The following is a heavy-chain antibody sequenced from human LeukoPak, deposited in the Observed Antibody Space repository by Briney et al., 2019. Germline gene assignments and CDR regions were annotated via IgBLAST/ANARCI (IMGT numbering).Heavy chain of an antibody. Sequence: PSETLSLTCTVSGGSISSYYWSWIRQPPGKGLEWIGYIYYSGSTNYNPSLKSRVTISVDTSKNQFSLKLSSVTAADTAVYYCARSPYYDFWSGSPRAFDIWGQGTMVTVSS. D-gene: IGHD3-3*01. CDR2: IYYSGST. J-gene: IGHJ3*02. V-gene: IGHV4-59*01. CDR3: ARSPYYDFWSGSPRAFDI. CDR1: GGSISSYY.